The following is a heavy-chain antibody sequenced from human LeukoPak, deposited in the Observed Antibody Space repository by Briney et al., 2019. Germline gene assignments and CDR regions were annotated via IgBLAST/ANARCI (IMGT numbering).Heavy chain of an antibody. V-gene: IGHV1-18*01. CDR2: ISAYNGNT. D-gene: IGHD4-17*01. Sequence: ASVKVSRKASGYTFTSYGISWVRQAPGQGLEWMGWISAYNGNTNYAQKLQGRVTMTTDTSTSTAYMELRSLRSDDTAVYYCARDDYGDYSIWYYFDYWGQGTLVTVSS. J-gene: IGHJ4*02. CDR1: GYTFTSYG. CDR3: ARDDYGDYSIWYYFDY.